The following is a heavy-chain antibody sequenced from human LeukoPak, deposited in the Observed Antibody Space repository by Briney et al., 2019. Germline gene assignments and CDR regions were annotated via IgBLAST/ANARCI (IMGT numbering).Heavy chain of an antibody. V-gene: IGHV3-23*01. Sequence: GGSLRLSCAASGFTFSSYAMSWVRQAPGKGLEWVSGISGSGGSTYYADSVKGRFTISRGNSKNTMYLQMNSLRAEDTAVYYVAKRSYYMDVWGKGTTVTVSS. CDR3: AKRSYYMDV. CDR2: ISGSGGST. CDR1: GFTFSSYA. J-gene: IGHJ6*03.